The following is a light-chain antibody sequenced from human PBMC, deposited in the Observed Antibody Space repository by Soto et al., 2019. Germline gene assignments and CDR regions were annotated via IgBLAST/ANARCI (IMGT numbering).Light chain of an antibody. Sequence: EIVLTQSPGTLSLSPGEIASLCCIASQSLTNSFIAWYQQKPGQAPRLLIYDTSSRATGIPDRFSGSGSGTDFTLTISRLEPEDFAVFFCQQYGTSEIIFGQGTRLEIK. CDR3: QQYGTSEII. CDR2: DTS. CDR1: QSLTNSF. J-gene: IGKJ5*01. V-gene: IGKV3-20*01.